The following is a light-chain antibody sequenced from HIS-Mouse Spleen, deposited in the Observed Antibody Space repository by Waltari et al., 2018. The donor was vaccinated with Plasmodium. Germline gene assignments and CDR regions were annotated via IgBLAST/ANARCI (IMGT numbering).Light chain of an antibody. CDR1: SSHVGGYNY. Sequence: QSALTQPASVSGSPGQSITISCTGTSSHVGGYNYVSWYQQHPGKAPKLMIYEVSNLPSGVSNRFSGSKSGNTASLTISGLQAEDEADYYCSSYTSSSTLLYVFGTGTKVTVL. CDR3: SSYTSSSTLLYV. V-gene: IGLV2-14*01. CDR2: EVS. J-gene: IGLJ1*01.